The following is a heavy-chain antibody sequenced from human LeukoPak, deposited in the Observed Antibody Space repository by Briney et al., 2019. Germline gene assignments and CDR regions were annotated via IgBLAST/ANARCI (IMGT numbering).Heavy chain of an antibody. V-gene: IGHV1-69*13. CDR2: IIPIFGTA. J-gene: IGHJ4*02. CDR3: ASRLYCSNTRCRNFPFAY. D-gene: IGHD2-2*01. Sequence: SVKVSCKASGGTFSSYAINWVRQAPGQGLEWMGGIIPIFGTANYAQKFQDRVTITADESTSTAYMELSSLRSEDTAIYYCASRLYCSNTRCRNFPFAYWGQGTLVTVSP. CDR1: GGTFSSYA.